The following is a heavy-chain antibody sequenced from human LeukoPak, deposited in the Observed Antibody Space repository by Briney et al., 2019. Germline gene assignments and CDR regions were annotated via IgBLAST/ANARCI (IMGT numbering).Heavy chain of an antibody. D-gene: IGHD3-10*01. Sequence: PGGSLRLSCAAPGFTVSSNYMSWVRQAPGKGLEWVSVIYSGGSTYYADSVKGRFTISRDNSKNTLYLQMNSLRAEDTAVYYCARDRRSGGSGSYYNWFDPWGQGTLVTVSS. CDR2: IYSGGST. CDR1: GFTVSSNY. CDR3: ARDRRSGGSGSYYNWFDP. V-gene: IGHV3-66*01. J-gene: IGHJ5*02.